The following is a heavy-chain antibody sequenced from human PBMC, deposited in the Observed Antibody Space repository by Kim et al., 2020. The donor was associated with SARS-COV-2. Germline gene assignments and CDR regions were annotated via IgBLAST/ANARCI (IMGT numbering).Heavy chain of an antibody. Sequence: SETLSLTCTVSGGSISSYYWSWIRQPPGKGLEWIGYIYYSGSTNYNPSLKSRVTISVDTSKNQFSLKLSSVTAADTAVYYCARSWLAGAFDYWGQGTLVTVSS. CDR1: GGSISSYY. J-gene: IGHJ4*02. D-gene: IGHD6-19*01. CDR2: IYYSGST. CDR3: ARSWLAGAFDY. V-gene: IGHV4-59*01.